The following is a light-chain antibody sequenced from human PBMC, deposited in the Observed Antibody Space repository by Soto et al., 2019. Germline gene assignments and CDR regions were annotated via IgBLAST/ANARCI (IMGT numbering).Light chain of an antibody. Sequence: AIQMTQSPPSLSSSVGDRVILTCRASQDIRVDVGWLQQRPGHAPNLLIYAASTLHAGVPSTFTGSGCGTDFTLTINDLQPEDVATYFWLQDYDFPYTFGQGTKLEIK. CDR1: QDIRVD. CDR3: LQDYDFPYT. V-gene: IGKV1-6*01. CDR2: AAS. J-gene: IGKJ2*01.